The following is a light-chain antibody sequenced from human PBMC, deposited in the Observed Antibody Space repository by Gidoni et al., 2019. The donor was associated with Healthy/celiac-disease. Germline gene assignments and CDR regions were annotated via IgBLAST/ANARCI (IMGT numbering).Light chain of an antibody. CDR1: SPHIGSNT. CDR2: SNN. J-gene: IGLJ3*02. V-gene: IGLV1-44*01. CDR3: AAWDDSLNGGV. Sequence: SVLTQPPAASGTPGQRGAISCSGSSPHIGSNTVNWYQQLPGTAPKLPIYSNNQRPPGVPDRFSGSKSGSSASLAISGLQSEDGADYYCAAWDDSLNGGVFGGGTKLTVL.